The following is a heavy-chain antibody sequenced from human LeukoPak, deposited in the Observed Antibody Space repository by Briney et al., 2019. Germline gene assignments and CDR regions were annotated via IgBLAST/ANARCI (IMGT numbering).Heavy chain of an antibody. CDR3: ASRRYYYGSGPFDY. V-gene: IGHV4-39*01. CDR2: IYYSGST. D-gene: IGHD3-10*01. Sequence: SETLSLTCTVSGGSTSSSSNYWGWVRQPPGKGLEWIGTIYYSGSTNYNPSLKTRVTISVHTSKNQFSLKVNSVTAADTAVYYCASRRYYYGSGPFDYWGREPWSPSPQ. CDR1: GGSTSSSSNY. J-gene: IGHJ4*02.